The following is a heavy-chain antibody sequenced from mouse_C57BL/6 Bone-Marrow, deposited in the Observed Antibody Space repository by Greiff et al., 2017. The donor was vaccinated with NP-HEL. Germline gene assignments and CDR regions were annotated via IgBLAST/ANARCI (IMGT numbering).Heavy chain of an antibody. J-gene: IGHJ3*01. CDR3: ARSGGKTGSWFAY. Sequence: EVKVVESGPVLVKPGASVKMSCKASGYTFTDYYMNWVKQSHGKSLEWIGVINPYNGGTSYNQKFKGKATLTVDKSSSTDYMDLNSLTSEDSAVYYCARSGGKTGSWFAYWGQGTLVTVSA. CDR1: GYTFTDYY. CDR2: INPYNGGT. V-gene: IGHV1-19*01. D-gene: IGHD4-1*01.